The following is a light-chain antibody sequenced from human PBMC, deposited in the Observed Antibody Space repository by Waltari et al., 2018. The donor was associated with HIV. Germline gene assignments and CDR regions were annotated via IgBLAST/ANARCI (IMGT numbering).Light chain of an antibody. CDR2: EVS. J-gene: IGKJ1*01. CDR3: MQGTHWPRT. CDR1: QSLVYSDGYTY. V-gene: IGKV2-30*01. Sequence: VAMTPSPLSLPVTLGQPASISCRSSQSLVYSDGYTYLDLIQQRPGRSPRRLIYEVSKRDSGVPDRFSGSGSGTNFTLKISRVEAEDVGIYYCMQGTHWPRTFGQGTKVEIK.